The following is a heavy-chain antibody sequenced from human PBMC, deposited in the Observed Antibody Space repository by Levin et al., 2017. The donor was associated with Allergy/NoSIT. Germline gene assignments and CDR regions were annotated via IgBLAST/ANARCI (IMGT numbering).Heavy chain of an antibody. V-gene: IGHV3-53*01. Sequence: GESLKISCAASGFTVSSNYMSWVRQAPGKGLEWVSVIYSGGSTYYADSVKGRFTISRDNSKNTLYLQMNSLRAEDTAVYYCAGGGIHYAFDIWGQGTMVTVSS. J-gene: IGHJ3*02. D-gene: IGHD1-26*01. CDR1: GFTVSSNY. CDR2: IYSGGST. CDR3: AGGGIHYAFDI.